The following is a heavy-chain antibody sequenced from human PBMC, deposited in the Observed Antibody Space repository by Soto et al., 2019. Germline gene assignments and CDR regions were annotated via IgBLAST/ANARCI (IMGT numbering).Heavy chain of an antibody. CDR3: VQGASTAHQPLDS. J-gene: IGHJ4*02. CDR2: ISGDGNDK. V-gene: IGHV3-30*03. CDR1: GFFFRNFG. Sequence: QVQLVESGGGVVQPGRSLRLSCAASGFFFRNFGMHWVRRAPGKGLEWVAAISGDGNDKYYPDSMKGRITISRDNFNNTLYLQLNSLRPEDTAVYHCVQGASTAHQPLDSWGQGVLVTVSS. D-gene: IGHD1-26*01.